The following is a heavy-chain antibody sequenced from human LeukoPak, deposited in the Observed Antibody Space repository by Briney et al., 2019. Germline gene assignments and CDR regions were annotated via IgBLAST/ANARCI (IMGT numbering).Heavy chain of an antibody. CDR1: GFTFSSYA. D-gene: IGHD5-18*01. V-gene: IGHV3-30-3*01. Sequence: GGSLRLSCAASGFTFSSYAMHWVRQAPGKGLEWVAVISYDGSNKYYADSVKGRFTISRDNSKNTLYLQMNSLRAEDTAVYYCARELRGYSSMPFDYGMGVWGQGTTVTVSS. CDR2: ISYDGSNK. CDR3: ARELRGYSSMPFDYGMGV. J-gene: IGHJ6*02.